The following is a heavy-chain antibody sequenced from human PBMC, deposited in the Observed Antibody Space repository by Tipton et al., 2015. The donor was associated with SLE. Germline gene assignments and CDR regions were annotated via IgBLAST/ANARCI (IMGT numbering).Heavy chain of an antibody. CDR2: VYTSEST. V-gene: IGHV4-61*02. Sequence: TLSLTCTVSGGSISTPSYHWSWIRKTAGRGLEWIGRVYTSESTNYNPSLKSRITMSVDTSKNQFSLKLSSVTAADTAVYYCARALTSAQGFYFESWGQGTLVTVSS. CDR3: ARALTSAQGFYFES. D-gene: IGHD2-2*01. J-gene: IGHJ4*02. CDR1: GGSISTPSYH.